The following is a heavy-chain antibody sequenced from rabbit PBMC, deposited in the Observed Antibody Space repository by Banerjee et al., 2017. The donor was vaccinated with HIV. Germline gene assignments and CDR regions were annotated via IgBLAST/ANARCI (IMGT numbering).Heavy chain of an antibody. J-gene: IGHJ4*01. D-gene: IGHD6-1*01. CDR2: IYTANGNT. Sequence: QEQLEESGGGLVKPEGSLTLTCKASGFDLSSHYMCWVRQAPGKGLEWIACIYTANGNTYYASWAKGRFTISKTSSTTVTLQMTSLTAADTATYFCARVDASYDYGYAFNLWGPGTLVTVS. CDR3: ARVDASYDYGYAFNL. V-gene: IGHV1S45*01. CDR1: GFDLSSHY.